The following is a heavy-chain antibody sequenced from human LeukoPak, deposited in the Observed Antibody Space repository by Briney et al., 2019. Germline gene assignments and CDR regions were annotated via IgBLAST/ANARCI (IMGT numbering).Heavy chain of an antibody. V-gene: IGHV3-48*03. CDR2: ISSSGSTI. CDR3: ARDNYESSIPYYFDY. Sequence: GGSLRLSCAASGFTFSSYEMNWVRQAPGKGLEWVSYISSSGSTIYYADSVKGRFTISRDNAKNSLYRQMNSLRAEDTAVYYCARDNYESSIPYYFDYWGQGTLVTVSS. CDR1: GFTFSSYE. J-gene: IGHJ4*02. D-gene: IGHD3-22*01.